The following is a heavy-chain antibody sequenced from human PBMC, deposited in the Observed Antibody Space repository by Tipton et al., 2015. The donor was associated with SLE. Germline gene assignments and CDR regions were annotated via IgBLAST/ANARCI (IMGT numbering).Heavy chain of an antibody. V-gene: IGHV4-34*01. CDR3: ARVKAFYDLWSGFDY. CDR1: GGSFSGYY. CDR2: INHSGST. D-gene: IGHD3-3*01. Sequence: TLSLTCAVYGGSFSGYYWSWIRQPPGKGLEWIGEINHSGSTNYNPSLKSRVTISVDTSKNQFSLKLSSVTAADTAVYYCARVKAFYDLWSGFDYWGQGILVSVSS. J-gene: IGHJ4*02.